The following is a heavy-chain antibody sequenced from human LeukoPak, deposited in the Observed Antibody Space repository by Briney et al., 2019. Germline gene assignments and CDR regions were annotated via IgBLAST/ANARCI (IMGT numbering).Heavy chain of an antibody. V-gene: IGHV3-48*03. Sequence: GGSLRLSCAASGFTFSSYEMNWVRQAPGKGLEWVSYISSSGSTIYYADSVKGRFTISRDNAKNSLYLQMNSLRAEDTAVYYCARDFSGYSYGPSYYYYMDVWGKGTTVTVSS. CDR2: ISSSGSTI. J-gene: IGHJ6*03. CDR1: GFTFSSYE. D-gene: IGHD5-18*01. CDR3: ARDFSGYSYGPSYYYYMDV.